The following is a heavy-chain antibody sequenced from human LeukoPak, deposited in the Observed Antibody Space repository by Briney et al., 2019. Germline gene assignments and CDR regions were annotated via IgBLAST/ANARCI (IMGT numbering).Heavy chain of an antibody. J-gene: IGHJ4*02. Sequence: ASVKVSCKASGYTFSSYDVNWVRQATGQGLEWMGWMNPNSGNTGYAEKFQGRVTITRNTSISTAYMELSSLRSDDTAVYYCARAYRSAWYLTHYFDYWGQGSLVTVSS. CDR3: ARAYRSAWYLTHYFDY. V-gene: IGHV1-8*03. CDR1: GYTFSSYD. D-gene: IGHD6-19*01. CDR2: MNPNSGNT.